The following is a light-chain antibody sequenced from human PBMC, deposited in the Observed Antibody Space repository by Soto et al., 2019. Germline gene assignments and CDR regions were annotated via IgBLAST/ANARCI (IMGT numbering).Light chain of an antibody. CDR1: SSDVGGYNY. J-gene: IGLJ2*01. Sequence: QSALTQPASVSGSPGQSITISCTGTSSDVGGYNYVSWYQQHPGKAPKLMIYDVSNRPSGVSNRFSGSKSGNTASLTISGPQAEDEADYYCSSYTSSSTPVVLGGGTKVTVL. V-gene: IGLV2-14*01. CDR3: SSYTSSSTPVV. CDR2: DVS.